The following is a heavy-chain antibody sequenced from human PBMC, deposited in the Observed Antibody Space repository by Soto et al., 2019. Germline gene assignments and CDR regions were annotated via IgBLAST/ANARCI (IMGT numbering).Heavy chain of an antibody. V-gene: IGHV4-34*01. CDR1: GGSFSGYY. Sequence: SETLSLTCAVYGGSFSGYYWSWIRQPPGKGLEWIGEINHSGSTNYNPSLKSRVTISVDTSKNQFSLKLSSVTAADTAVYYCARLYYDILTGSSGPVYYFDYWGQGTLVTVSS. CDR2: INHSGST. CDR3: ARLYYDILTGSSGPVYYFDY. J-gene: IGHJ4*02. D-gene: IGHD3-9*01.